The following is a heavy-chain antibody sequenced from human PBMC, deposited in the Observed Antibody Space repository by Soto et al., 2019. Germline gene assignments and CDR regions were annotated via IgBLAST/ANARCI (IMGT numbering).Heavy chain of an antibody. CDR2: INPNSGGT. V-gene: IGHV1-2*04. J-gene: IGHJ5*02. Sequence: ASVKVSCKASGYTFTGYYMHWVRQAPGQGLEWMGWINPNSGGTNYAQKFQGWVTMTRDTSISTAYMELSRLRSDDTAVYYCARAGPQLGGNRFDPWGQGTLVTVSS. D-gene: IGHD2-2*01. CDR1: GYTFTGYY. CDR3: ARAGPQLGGNRFDP.